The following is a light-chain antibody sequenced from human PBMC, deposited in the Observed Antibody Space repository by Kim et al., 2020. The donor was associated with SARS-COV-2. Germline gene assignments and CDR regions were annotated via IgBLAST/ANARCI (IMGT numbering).Light chain of an antibody. CDR2: DID. CDR3: LLFYGGVRV. Sequence: PGGTVTLTCGSSTGAVTSGHFPYWFQQKPGQAPGTLIYDIDKKHSWTHARFSGSLLGGKAALTLWGAQPDDEADYYCLLFYGGVRVFGGGTQLTVL. J-gene: IGLJ2*01. V-gene: IGLV7-46*01. CDR1: TGAVTSGHF.